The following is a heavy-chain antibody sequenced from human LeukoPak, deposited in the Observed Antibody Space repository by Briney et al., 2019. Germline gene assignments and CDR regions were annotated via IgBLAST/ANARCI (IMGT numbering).Heavy chain of an antibody. CDR3: ARDAMVRGVIDP. CDR2: IIPILGIA. CDR1: GGTFSSYA. D-gene: IGHD3-10*01. V-gene: IGHV1-69*04. Sequence: SVKVSCKASGGTFSSYAISWVRQAPGQGLEWMGRIIPILGIANYAQKFQGRVTITADKSTSTAYMELSSLRSEDTAVYYCARDAMVRGVIDPWGQGTLVTVSS. J-gene: IGHJ5*02.